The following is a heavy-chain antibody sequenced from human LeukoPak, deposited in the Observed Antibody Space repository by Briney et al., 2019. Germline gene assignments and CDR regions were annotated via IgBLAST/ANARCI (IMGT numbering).Heavy chain of an antibody. D-gene: IGHD6-19*01. CDR2: IYYSGST. CDR3: ARDGGAYSSGPEVSNWFDP. V-gene: IGHV4-59*12. CDR1: GGSISSYY. Sequence: SETLSLTCTVSGGSISSYYWSWIRQPPGKGLEWIGCIYYSGSTDYNPSLKSRVTISVDTSKNQFSLKLSSVTAADTAVYYCARDGGAYSSGPEVSNWFDPWGQGTLVTVSS. J-gene: IGHJ5*02.